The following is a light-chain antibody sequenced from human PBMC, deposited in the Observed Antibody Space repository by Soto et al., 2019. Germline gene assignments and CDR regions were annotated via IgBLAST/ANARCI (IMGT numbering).Light chain of an antibody. CDR3: QQYDSYSRT. CDR1: QSINTW. V-gene: IGKV1-5*01. J-gene: IGKJ1*01. Sequence: DIHMTQSPSTLSASVGDRVTVTCRASQSINTWLAWYQQKPGKAPKLLIYDASSLQSGVPSRFTGRGSGTEFTLTISSLQPDDFATYYCQQYDSYSRTLGQGTKVDIK. CDR2: DAS.